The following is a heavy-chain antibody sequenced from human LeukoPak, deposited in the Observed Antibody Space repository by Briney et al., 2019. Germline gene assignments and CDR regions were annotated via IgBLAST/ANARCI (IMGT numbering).Heavy chain of an antibody. CDR3: ARDLFYSVSGTYYNVGRVFNY. D-gene: IGHD3-10*01. CDR2: INPNSGGT. V-gene: IGHV1-2*02. J-gene: IGHJ4*02. CDR1: GFTFTGYY. Sequence: GASVKVSCKASGFTFTGYYMHWVRQAPGQGLEWTGWINPNSGGTNYAQKFQGRVTMTRDTSITIAYMELTSLRSDDTAVYYCARDLFYSVSGTYYNVGRVFNYWGQGTLVTVSS.